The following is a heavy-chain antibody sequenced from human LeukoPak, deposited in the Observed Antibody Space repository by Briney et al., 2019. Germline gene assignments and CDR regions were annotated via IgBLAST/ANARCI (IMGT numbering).Heavy chain of an antibody. CDR2: ISAYNGNT. V-gene: IGHV1-18*01. CDR3: VICYSVVGAFDI. D-gene: IGHD2-21*01. Sequence: ASVKVSCKASGYTFTSYGISWVRQAAGQGLEWMGWISAYNGNTNNAQKLQGRVTMTTDTSTSTAYMELRSLRSDNTAVHYCVICYSVVGAFDIWGQGTMVTVSS. CDR1: GYTFTSYG. J-gene: IGHJ3*02.